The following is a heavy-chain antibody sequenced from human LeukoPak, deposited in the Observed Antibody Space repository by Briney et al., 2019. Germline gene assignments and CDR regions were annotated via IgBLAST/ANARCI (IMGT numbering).Heavy chain of an antibody. CDR1: GGSISSYY. D-gene: IGHD3-22*01. J-gene: IGHJ4*02. CDR2: IYYSGST. CDR3: ARHGSYDSSGYYLGIFDY. Sequence: SETLSLTCTVSGGSISSYYWSWIRQPPGKGLEWIGYIYYSGSTNYNPSLKSRVTISVDTSKNQFSLKLSSVTAADTAVYYCARHGSYDSSGYYLGIFDYWGQGTLVTASS. V-gene: IGHV4-59*08.